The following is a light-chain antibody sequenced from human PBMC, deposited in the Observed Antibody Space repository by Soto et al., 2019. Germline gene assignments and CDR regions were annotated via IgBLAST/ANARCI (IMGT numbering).Light chain of an antibody. CDR3: QQYGSSPPYI. Sequence: EIVLTQSPGTLSLSPGEGATLSCRASQSVSSNHLAWYQQKPGQAPRLLIFGASSRASDIPDRFSGSGSGPAFTLTISRLEPEDFAVYYCQQYGSSPPYIFGQGTKLEI. CDR1: QSVSSNH. J-gene: IGKJ2*01. CDR2: GAS. V-gene: IGKV3-20*01.